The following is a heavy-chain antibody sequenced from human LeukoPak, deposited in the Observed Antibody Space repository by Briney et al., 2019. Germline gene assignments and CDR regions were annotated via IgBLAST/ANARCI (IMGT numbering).Heavy chain of an antibody. V-gene: IGHV4-59*01. CDR1: GGSISSYY. CDR3: ARSYSSSWFDY. CDR2: IYYSGST. Sequence: SETLSLTCTVSGGSISSYYWSWIRQPPGKGLEWIGYIYYSGSTNYNPSLKSRVTISVDTSKNQFSLKLSSVTAADTAVYYCARSYSSSWFDYWGQGTLVTVSS. J-gene: IGHJ4*02. D-gene: IGHD6-13*01.